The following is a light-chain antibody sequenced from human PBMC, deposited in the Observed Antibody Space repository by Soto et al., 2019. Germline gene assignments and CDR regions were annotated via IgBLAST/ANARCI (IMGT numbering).Light chain of an antibody. CDR3: QQRSNLWT. Sequence: EIVLTQSPATLSLSPGERATLSCRASQSVSSYLAWYQQKPGQAPRLLIYDASNRATGIPAGFSGSGSGTDFTLTISSLEPEDFAVYYCQQRSNLWTFGQGTKVEIK. V-gene: IGKV3-11*01. CDR2: DAS. J-gene: IGKJ1*01. CDR1: QSVSSY.